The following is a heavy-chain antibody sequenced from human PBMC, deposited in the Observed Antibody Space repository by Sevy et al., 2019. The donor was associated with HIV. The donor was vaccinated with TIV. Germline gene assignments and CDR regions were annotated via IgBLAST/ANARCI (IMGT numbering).Heavy chain of an antibody. CDR1: GGSFSGYY. CDR2: INHSGGT. D-gene: IGHD2-2*01. Sequence: SETLSLTCAVYGGSFSGYYWSWIRQPPGKGLEWIGEINHSGGTNYNPSLKSRVTISVDTSKNQFALKLSSVTAADTAVYYCARHCSGTSCSHAFDIWGQGTMVTVSS. CDR3: ARHCSGTSCSHAFDI. J-gene: IGHJ3*02. V-gene: IGHV4-34*01.